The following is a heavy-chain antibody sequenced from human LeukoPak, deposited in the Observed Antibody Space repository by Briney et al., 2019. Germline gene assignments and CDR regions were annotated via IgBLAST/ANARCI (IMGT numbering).Heavy chain of an antibody. V-gene: IGHV4-39*07. Sequence: PSETLSLTCTVSGGSISSSSYYWGWIRQPPGKGLEWIGSIYYSGSTYYSPSLKSRVTISVDTSKNQFSLKLTSVTAADTAVYFCARDRDWGFFDYWGQGTLVTVSS. CDR3: ARDRDWGFFDY. D-gene: IGHD7-27*01. CDR1: GGSISSSSYY. J-gene: IGHJ4*02. CDR2: IYYSGST.